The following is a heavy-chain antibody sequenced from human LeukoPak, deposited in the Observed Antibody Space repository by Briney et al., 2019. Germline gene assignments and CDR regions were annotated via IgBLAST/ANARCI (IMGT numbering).Heavy chain of an antibody. J-gene: IGHJ6*04. CDR3: AAESPVDILTGHV. CDR2: IVVGSGNT. D-gene: IGHD3-9*01. Sequence: GASVKVSCKASGYTFTGYYMHWVRQAPGQGLEWIGWIVVGSGNTNYAQKFQERVTITRDMSTSTAYMELSSLRSEDTAVYYCAAESPVDILTGHVWGKGTTVTISS. CDR1: GYTFTGYY. V-gene: IGHV1-58*02.